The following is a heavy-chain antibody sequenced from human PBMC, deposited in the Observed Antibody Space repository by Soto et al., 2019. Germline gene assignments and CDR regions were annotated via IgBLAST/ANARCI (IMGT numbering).Heavy chain of an antibody. V-gene: IGHV4-59*01. CDR2: IYYSGST. CDR1: GGSISSYY. CDR3: ARTTRGAFDI. Sequence: PSETLSLTCTVSGGSISSYYWSWIRQPPGKGLEWIGYIYYSGSTNYNPSLKSRVTISVDTSKNQFSLKLSSVTAADTAVYYCARTTRGAFDIWGQGTMVTVSS. D-gene: IGHD1-1*01. J-gene: IGHJ3*02.